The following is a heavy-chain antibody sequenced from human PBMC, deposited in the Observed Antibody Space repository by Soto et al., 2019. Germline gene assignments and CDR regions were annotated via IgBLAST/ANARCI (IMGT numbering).Heavy chain of an antibody. CDR2: MTKKGNNDAT. J-gene: IGHJ2*01. V-gene: IGHV3-73*01. Sequence: EVQLVESGGGLVEPGGSLKVSCAVSGFTFSDSTLHWVRQASGKGLEWVGRMTKKGNNDATRFAPSVKGRFTISTDDCDNTAYLQMSSLKTDDTGVYHCTRHRPSVYESTWYLDIWARGTLVTVAS. CDR3: TRHRPSVYESTWYLDI. CDR1: GFTFSDST. D-gene: IGHD5-12*01.